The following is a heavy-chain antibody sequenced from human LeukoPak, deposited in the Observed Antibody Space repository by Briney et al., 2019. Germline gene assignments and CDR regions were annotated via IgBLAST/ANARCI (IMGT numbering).Heavy chain of an antibody. CDR1: GGSISSGGYY. CDR3: ARGRVDYGETNLNAFDI. D-gene: IGHD4-17*01. J-gene: IGHJ3*02. Sequence: SQTLSLTCTVSGGSISSGGYYWSWIRQHPGKGLEWIGYIYYSGSTYYNPSLKSRVTISVDTSKNQFSLKLSSVTAADTAVYYCARGRVDYGETNLNAFDIWGQGTMVTVSS. CDR2: IYYSGST. V-gene: IGHV4-31*03.